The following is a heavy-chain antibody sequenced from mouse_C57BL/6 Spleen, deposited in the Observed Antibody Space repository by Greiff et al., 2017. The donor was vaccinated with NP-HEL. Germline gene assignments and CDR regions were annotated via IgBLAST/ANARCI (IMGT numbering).Heavy chain of an antibody. CDR2: ISSGGDYI. Sequence: EVQGVESGEGLVKPGGSLKLSCAASGFTFSSYAMSWVRQTPEKRLEWVAYISSGGDYIYYADTVKGRFTISRDNARNTLYLQMSSLKSEDTAMYYCTRDDYDGDYAMDYWGQGTSVTVSS. D-gene: IGHD2-4*01. CDR3: TRDDYDGDYAMDY. V-gene: IGHV5-9-1*02. J-gene: IGHJ4*01. CDR1: GFTFSSYA.